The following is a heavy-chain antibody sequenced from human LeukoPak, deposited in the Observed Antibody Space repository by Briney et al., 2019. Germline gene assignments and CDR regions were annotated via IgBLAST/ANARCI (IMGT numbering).Heavy chain of an antibody. D-gene: IGHD1-20*01. Sequence: ASVKVSCKASGYTFTSYVITWVRQAPGQGLEWMGWMSTYNGNTNSAQKFQGRVTMTTDTSTSTAYMDLRSLRSDDTAVYYCARVTTGITGTTYGDYWGQGTLVTVSS. V-gene: IGHV1-18*01. CDR2: MSTYNGNT. CDR3: ARVTTGITGTTYGDY. CDR1: GYTFTSYV. J-gene: IGHJ4*02.